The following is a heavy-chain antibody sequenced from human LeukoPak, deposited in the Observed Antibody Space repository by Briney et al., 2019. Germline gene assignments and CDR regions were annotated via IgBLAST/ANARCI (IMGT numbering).Heavy chain of an antibody. V-gene: IGHV1-46*01. CDR3: ARGRNYYDSSRYYYEGDAFDI. CDR2: INPSGGSI. J-gene: IGHJ3*02. Sequence: ASVKVSCKASGYIFTSYYMYWVRQAPGQGLEWMGIINPSGGSIRYAQKFQGRVTMTRDASTSTVYMELSSLRSEDTAVYYCARGRNYYDSSRYYYEGDAFDIWGQGTMVTVSS. D-gene: IGHD3-22*01. CDR1: GYIFTSYY.